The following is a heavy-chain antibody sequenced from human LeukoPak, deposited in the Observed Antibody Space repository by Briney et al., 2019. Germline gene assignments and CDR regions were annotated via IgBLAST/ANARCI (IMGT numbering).Heavy chain of an antibody. CDR3: ASVRKFYDYVWGSSPIGY. V-gene: IGHV3-7*01. J-gene: IGHJ4*02. CDR1: GFTFSSYW. D-gene: IGHD3-16*01. CDR2: IKQDGSEK. Sequence: GGSLRLSCAASGFTFSSYWMNWVRQAPGKGLEWVANIKQDGSEKHYVDSVKGRFTISRDNAKNSLYLQMNSLRAEDTAVYYCASVRKFYDYVWGSSPIGYWGQGTLVTVSS.